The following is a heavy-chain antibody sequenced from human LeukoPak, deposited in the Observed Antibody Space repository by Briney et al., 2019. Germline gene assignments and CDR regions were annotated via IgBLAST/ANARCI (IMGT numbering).Heavy chain of an antibody. J-gene: IGHJ5*02. CDR2: LSSSSSTI. CDR1: GFTFSSYS. V-gene: IGHV3-48*02. Sequence: GGSLRLSCAASGFTFSSYSMNWVRQAPGTGLEWVSYLSSSSSTIYYADSVKGRFTISRDNAKNSLYLQMNSLRDEDTAVYYCARGPWLDPPYNWFDPWGQGTLVTVSS. D-gene: IGHD6-19*01. CDR3: ARGPWLDPPYNWFDP.